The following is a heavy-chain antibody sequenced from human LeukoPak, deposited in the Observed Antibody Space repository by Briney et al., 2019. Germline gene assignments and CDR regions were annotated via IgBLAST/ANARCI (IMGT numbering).Heavy chain of an antibody. CDR3: ASSTYSGSHWDAFDI. Sequence: GGSLRLSCAASGFTFSSYDMSWVRQAPGKGLEWVSVITGSGGSTDYADSVKGRFTISRDNAKNTLYLQMNSLRAEDAAVYYCASSTYSGSHWDAFDIWGQGTMVTVSS. V-gene: IGHV3-23*01. D-gene: IGHD1-26*01. CDR2: ITGSGGST. CDR1: GFTFSSYD. J-gene: IGHJ3*02.